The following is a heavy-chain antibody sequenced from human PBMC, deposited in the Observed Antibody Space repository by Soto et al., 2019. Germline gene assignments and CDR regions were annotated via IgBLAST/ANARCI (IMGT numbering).Heavy chain of an antibody. J-gene: IGHJ6*02. CDR3: EGEDGSGTYFIWGPRYYYNDGMDF. V-gene: IGHV4-39*01. D-gene: IGHD3-10*01. CDR1: CGSISSSSYF. CDR2: IYYKEST. Sequence: QLQLQESGPGLVKPSETLSLTCTVSCGSISSSSYFLGWIRPPPGKVLEWIGHIYYKESTYYSPSLKSRDTISVDTSKDQFSLNVSSVTAADTAVDYCEGEDGSGTYFIWGPRYYYNDGMDFWGQGTTVTVSS.